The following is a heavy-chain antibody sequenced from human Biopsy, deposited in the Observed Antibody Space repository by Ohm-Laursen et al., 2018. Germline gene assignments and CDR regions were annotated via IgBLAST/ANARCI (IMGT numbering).Heavy chain of an antibody. Sequence: SETLSLTCCVSGGSVRGYYWSWIRQTSGTGLAWIGHIFDDGATNYSPSPSLQGRVTLSIDKSENTFSLTLTSLTRADTGVYYCARVRGSGFFAFDIWGRGTTVSVSS. J-gene: IGHJ3*02. CDR2: IFDDGAT. V-gene: IGHV4-59*02. D-gene: IGHD3-3*01. CDR3: ARVRGSGFFAFDI. CDR1: GGSVRGYY.